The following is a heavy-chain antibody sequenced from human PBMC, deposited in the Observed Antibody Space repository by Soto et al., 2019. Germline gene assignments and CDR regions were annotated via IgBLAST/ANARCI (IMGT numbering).Heavy chain of an antibody. D-gene: IGHD5-18*01. V-gene: IGHV4-34*01. CDR3: ASGGYSYGYRFDY. CDR2: INHSGST. J-gene: IGHJ4*02. Sequence: SETLSLTCAVYGGSFGGYYGSWIRQPPGKGLEWIGEINHSGSTNYNPSLKSRVTISVDTSKNQFSLKLSSVTAADTAVYYCASGGYSYGYRFDYWGQGTLVTVSS. CDR1: GGSFGGYY.